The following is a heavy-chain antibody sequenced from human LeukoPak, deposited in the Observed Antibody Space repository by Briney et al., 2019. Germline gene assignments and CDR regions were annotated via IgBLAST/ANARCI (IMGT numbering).Heavy chain of an antibody. Sequence: SETLSLTCTVSGGSISSYYWSWIRQPAGKGLEWIGRINTSGSTNYNPSHKSRVTMSVDTSKNQFSLKLSSVTAADTAMYYCARVGSSGSGSYYPDYWGQGTLVTVSS. CDR1: GGSISSYY. CDR3: ARVGSSGSGSYYPDY. J-gene: IGHJ4*02. D-gene: IGHD3-10*01. V-gene: IGHV4-4*07. CDR2: INTSGST.